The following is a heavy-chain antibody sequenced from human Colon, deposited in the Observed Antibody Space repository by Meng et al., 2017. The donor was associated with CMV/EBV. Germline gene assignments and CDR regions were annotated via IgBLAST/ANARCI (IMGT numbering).Heavy chain of an antibody. D-gene: IGHD6-13*01. CDR3: ARVAAAAGKVFDY. V-gene: IGHV1-46*01. Sequence: ASVKVSCKASGYTFSSNYMHWVRQAPGQGLEWMGIINPSGGSTRYAQKFQGRLTMTRDTSTSTVHMELSSLRSEDTAVYYCARVAAAAGKVFDYWGQGTLVTVSS. CDR2: INPSGGST. J-gene: IGHJ4*02. CDR1: GYTFSSNY.